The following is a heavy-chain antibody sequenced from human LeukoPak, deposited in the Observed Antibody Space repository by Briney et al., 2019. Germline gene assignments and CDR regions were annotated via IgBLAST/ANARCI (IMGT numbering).Heavy chain of an antibody. D-gene: IGHD3-22*01. Sequence: GASLRVSCKASGYTFTGYYMHWVRQAPGQGLEWMGWINPNSGGTNYAQKFQGRVTITRDTCISTAYMELSRLRSDDTAVYYCASYYYDSSGYSDYFDYWGQGTLVTVSS. J-gene: IGHJ4*02. CDR3: ASYYYDSSGYSDYFDY. CDR1: GYTFTGYY. V-gene: IGHV1-2*02. CDR2: INPNSGGT.